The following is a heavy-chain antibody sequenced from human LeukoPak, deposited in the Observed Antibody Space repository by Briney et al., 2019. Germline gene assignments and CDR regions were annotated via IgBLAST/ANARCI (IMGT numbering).Heavy chain of an antibody. CDR2: INHSGST. CDR1: GGSISSYY. Sequence: SETLSLTCTVSGGSISSYYWSWIRQPPGKGLEWIGEINHSGSTNYNPSLKSRVTISVDTSKNQFSLKLSSVTAADTAVYYCARVGYSLGFDYWGQETLVTVSS. J-gene: IGHJ4*02. V-gene: IGHV4-34*01. D-gene: IGHD5-18*01. CDR3: ARVGYSLGFDY.